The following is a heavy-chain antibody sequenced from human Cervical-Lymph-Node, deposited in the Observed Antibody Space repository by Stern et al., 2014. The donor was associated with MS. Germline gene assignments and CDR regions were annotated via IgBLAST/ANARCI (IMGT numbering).Heavy chain of an antibody. V-gene: IGHV1-69*15. CDR1: GGTFKSYP. CDR2: ILPIFWKA. Sequence: QVQLVQSGAEVKKPGSSVKVSCKASGGTFKSYPINWVRQAPGQGLAWMGRILPIFWKAKYLHKFQGRPTITADESTSTLYMDLSSLRPEDTAVYYCARDGCCGLSEYDLLLDDYSYVMDVWGQGTTVTVSS. CDR3: ARDGCCGLSEYDLLLDDYSYVMDV. J-gene: IGHJ6*02. D-gene: IGHD5-12*01.